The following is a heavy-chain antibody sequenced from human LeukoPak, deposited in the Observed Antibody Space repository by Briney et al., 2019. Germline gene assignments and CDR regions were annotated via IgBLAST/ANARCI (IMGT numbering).Heavy chain of an antibody. D-gene: IGHD5-18*01. V-gene: IGHV4-39*01. Sequence: PSETLSLTCTVSGGSISSSSYYWGWIRQPPGKGLEWIGSIYYSGSTYYNPSLKSRVTISVDTSKNQFSLKLSSVTAADTAVYYCARASGYSYVSELDYWGQGTLVTVSS. CDR2: IYYSGST. CDR1: GGSISSSSYY. J-gene: IGHJ4*02. CDR3: ARASGYSYVSELDY.